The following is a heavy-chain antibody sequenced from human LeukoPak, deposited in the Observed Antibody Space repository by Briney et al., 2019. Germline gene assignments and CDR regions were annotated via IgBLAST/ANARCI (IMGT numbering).Heavy chain of an antibody. CDR3: ARAPTYYYYYMDV. CDR2: INPNSGGT. CDR1: GYTFTGYY. V-gene: IGHV1-2*02. J-gene: IGHJ6*03. Sequence: ASVKASCKASGYTFTGYYMHWVRQAPGQGLEWMGWINPNSGGTNYAQKFQGRVTMTRDTSISTAYMELSRLRSDDTAVYYCARAPTYYYYYMDVWGKGTTVTVSS.